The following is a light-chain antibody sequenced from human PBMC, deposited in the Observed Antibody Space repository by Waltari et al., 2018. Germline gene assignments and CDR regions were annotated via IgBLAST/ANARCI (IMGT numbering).Light chain of an antibody. V-gene: IGKV3-20*01. CDR2: DTS. CDR3: QMYVRLPVT. CDR1: QSVGRA. Sequence: EIVLTQSPGTLALSPGDRATLSCRASQSVGRALAWYQQKPGQAPMLLIYDTSTRATGISDKFSGSGSGTDFSLTISRVEPEDFAVYFCQMYVRLPVTFGQGTKVEVK. J-gene: IGKJ1*01.